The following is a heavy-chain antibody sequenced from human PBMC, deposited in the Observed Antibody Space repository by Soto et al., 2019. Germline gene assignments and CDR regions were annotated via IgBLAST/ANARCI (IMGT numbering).Heavy chain of an antibody. CDR1: GGSISSSSYY. V-gene: IGHV4-39*01. Sequence: QLQLQESGPGLVKPSETLSLTCTVSGGSISSSSYYWGWIRQPPGKGLEWIGSIYYSGSTYYNPSLKRRVTKSVDTSKNQFSQKVSSVTAADTAVYYWARGGPMAGAGHYAFDFSGKGTMVPFSA. D-gene: IGHD6-19*01. CDR3: ARGGPMAGAGHYAFDF. CDR2: IYYSGST. J-gene: IGHJ3*01.